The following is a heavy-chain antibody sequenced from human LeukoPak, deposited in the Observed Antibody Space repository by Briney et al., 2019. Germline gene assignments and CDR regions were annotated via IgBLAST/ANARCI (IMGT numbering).Heavy chain of an antibody. CDR3: AKSPLEDTSAFDY. CDR1: GFTFSSYA. V-gene: IGHV3-23*01. CDR2: ISGSGGST. D-gene: IGHD5-18*01. J-gene: IGHJ4*02. Sequence: GGSLRLSCAASGFTFSSYAMSWVRQAPGKGLEWVSGISGSGGSTYYADSVKGRFTISRDNSKNTLYLQMNSLRAEDTAVYYCAKSPLEDTSAFDYWGQGTLVTVSS.